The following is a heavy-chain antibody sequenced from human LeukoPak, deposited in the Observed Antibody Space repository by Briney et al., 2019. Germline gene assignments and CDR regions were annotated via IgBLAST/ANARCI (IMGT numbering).Heavy chain of an antibody. V-gene: IGHV3-21*01. CDR3: ARRVTTFLS. CDR1: GFDLSPYT. Sequence: GGSLRLSCSASGFDLSPYTMNWVRQARGKGLEWVASISSTSGYMYYGDSLKGRFTISRDNAKNTLYLQLGSLRAEDTATYYCARRVTTFLSWGQGTLVIVSS. D-gene: IGHD4-17*01. J-gene: IGHJ4*02. CDR2: ISSTSGYM.